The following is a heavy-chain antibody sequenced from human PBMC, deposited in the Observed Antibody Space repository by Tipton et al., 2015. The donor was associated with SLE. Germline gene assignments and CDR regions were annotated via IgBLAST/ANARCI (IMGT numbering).Heavy chain of an antibody. D-gene: IGHD2-2*01. J-gene: IGHJ4*02. Sequence: TPSLTCTVSGGSIRSHYWSWIRQSPGKGLEWIGYIYYSGSTNYNPSLKSRVTKSVDTSKNQFSLKLSSVTAADTAVYYCARDGGEDSSTSLDYWGQGTLVTVSS. CDR1: GGSIRSHY. CDR2: IYYSGST. CDR3: ARDGGEDSSTSLDY. V-gene: IGHV4-59*11.